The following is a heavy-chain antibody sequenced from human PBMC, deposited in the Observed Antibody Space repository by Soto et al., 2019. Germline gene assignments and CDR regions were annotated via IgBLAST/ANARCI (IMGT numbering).Heavy chain of an antibody. CDR2: IGAFNGNT. CDR3: ARDRAKYSTSSGLDV. J-gene: IGHJ6*02. V-gene: IGHV1-18*04. Sequence: ASVKVSCKASGHTFSSCGITWVRQAPGQGLEWMGWIGAFNGNTNYAQNLQGRVTMTTDTSTTTASMELRSLNSDDTAVYYCARDRAKYSTSSGLDVWGQGTTVTVSS. D-gene: IGHD6-6*01. CDR1: GHTFSSCG.